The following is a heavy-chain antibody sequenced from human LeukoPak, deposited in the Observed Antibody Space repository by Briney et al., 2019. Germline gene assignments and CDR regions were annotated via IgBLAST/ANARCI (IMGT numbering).Heavy chain of an antibody. V-gene: IGHV1-69*04. CDR2: IIPILGIG. J-gene: IGHJ4*02. D-gene: IGHD3-9*01. Sequence: SVKPSCNASGGPFSRYAISWGRQAPGHRLKWKERIIPILGIGNFAEKFQGRVTITAEKSTSTAYKELNSLRSGDTAVYYWARGDFDWLLFDYWGQGTLVTVSS. CDR1: GGPFSRYA. CDR3: ARGDFDWLLFDY.